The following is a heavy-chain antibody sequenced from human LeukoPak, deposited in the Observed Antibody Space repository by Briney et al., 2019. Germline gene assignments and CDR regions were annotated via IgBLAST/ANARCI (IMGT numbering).Heavy chain of an antibody. CDR1: GGSISSYY. D-gene: IGHD3-16*02. J-gene: IGHJ5*02. Sequence: SETLSLTCTVSGGSISSYYGSGLRQPAGKGGEGIRRIYTSGSTNYNPSLKRRVTMSVDTSKTQFSLKLSSVTAADTAVDYCAREDMITFEGVIVTWGQGTLLTVSS. CDR2: IYTSGST. CDR3: AREDMITFEGVIVT. V-gene: IGHV4-4*07.